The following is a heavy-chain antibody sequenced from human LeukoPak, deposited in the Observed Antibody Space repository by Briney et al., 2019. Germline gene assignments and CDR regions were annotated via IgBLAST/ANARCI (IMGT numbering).Heavy chain of an antibody. V-gene: IGHV5-51*01. Sequence: KAGESLKTSCKASGYSFTTYWIGGVRPMPGKGLEWMGIIYPSDSDTSYNPFFEGQFTISAAKSISTAYLQWSSLKARDPAMYYCARRRDERGDKDIFDIWGQGTMVTVSS. J-gene: IGHJ3*02. CDR1: GYSFTTYW. D-gene: IGHD2-15*01. CDR2: IYPSDSDT. CDR3: ARRRDERGDKDIFDI.